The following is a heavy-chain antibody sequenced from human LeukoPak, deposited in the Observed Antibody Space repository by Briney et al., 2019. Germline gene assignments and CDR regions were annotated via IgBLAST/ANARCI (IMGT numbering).Heavy chain of an antibody. CDR2: INQDGSHK. J-gene: IGHJ4*02. CDR3: ASLAYYYDSSGYSWYFDY. CDR1: GFTFTSYW. V-gene: IGHV3-7*03. Sequence: GGSLRLSCSVSGFTFTSYWMSWVRQAPGKGLEWVANINQDGSHKYYVDSVKGRFTISRDNAKSSLYVQMNSLRAEDTALYYCASLAYYYDSSGYSWYFDYWGQGTLVTVSS. D-gene: IGHD3-22*01.